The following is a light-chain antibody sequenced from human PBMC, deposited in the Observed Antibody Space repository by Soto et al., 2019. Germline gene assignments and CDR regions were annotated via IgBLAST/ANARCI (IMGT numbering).Light chain of an antibody. CDR2: GAS. CDR1: QSVSSN. Sequence: EIVMTQSPATLSVSPGARAPLSCRASQSVSSNLAWYQQKPGQAPRLLIYGASIRAAGIPDRFGGSGSGTDFTLTISRLEPEDFAVYYCQQYGSSPWTFGQGTKVDIK. J-gene: IGKJ1*01. V-gene: IGKV3-20*01. CDR3: QQYGSSPWT.